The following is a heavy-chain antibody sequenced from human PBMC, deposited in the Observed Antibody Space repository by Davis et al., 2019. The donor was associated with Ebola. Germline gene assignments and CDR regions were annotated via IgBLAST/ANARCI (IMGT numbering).Heavy chain of an antibody. CDR3: ARPPDYSGFDFYFKY. CDR2: IKQDGSEK. CDR1: GFTFDDYT. J-gene: IGHJ4*02. D-gene: IGHD5-12*01. Sequence: GESLKISCAASGFTFDDYTLHWVRQAPGKGLEWVANIKQDGSEKYYADSVKGRFTIARDNAKNSLYLKMNSLRAEDTALYYCARPPDYSGFDFYFKYWGQGTLVTVSS. V-gene: IGHV3-7*01.